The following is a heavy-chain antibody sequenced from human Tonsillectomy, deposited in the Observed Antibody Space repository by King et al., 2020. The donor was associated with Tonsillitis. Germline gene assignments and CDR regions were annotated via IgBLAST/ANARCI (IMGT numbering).Heavy chain of an antibody. Sequence: QLQESGPGLVKPSETLSLTCTVSGGSINSYYWSWIRQPPGKGLEWIGYIYYSGTTNYNPSLKSRVTISVDTSKNQFSLKLSSVTAADTAVYYCARDRVKHSYYDGMDVWGQGTTVTVSS. CDR3: ARDRVKHSYYDGMDV. CDR1: GGSINSYY. J-gene: IGHJ6*02. V-gene: IGHV4-59*01. CDR2: IYYSGTT.